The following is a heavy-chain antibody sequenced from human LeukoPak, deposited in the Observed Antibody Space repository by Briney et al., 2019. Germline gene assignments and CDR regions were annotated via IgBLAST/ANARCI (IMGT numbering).Heavy chain of an antibody. CDR1: GFTFNSCW. V-gene: IGHV3-7*01. CDR3: TRGDSSSKIDY. CDR2: INEDGSAK. Sequence: GGSLRLSCAASGFTFNSCWMSWVRQAPGKGLEWMANINEDGSAKYYVDSVKGRFTISRDNAKNSLYLQMNNLRVEDTALYYCTRGDSSSKIDYWGQGIVVIVSS. J-gene: IGHJ4*02. D-gene: IGHD6-6*01.